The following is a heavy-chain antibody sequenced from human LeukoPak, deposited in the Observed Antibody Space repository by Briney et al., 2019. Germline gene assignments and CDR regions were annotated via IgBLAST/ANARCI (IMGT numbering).Heavy chain of an antibody. Sequence: GGSLRLSCAASGFTFSSYAMSWVRQAPGKGLEWVSAISGSGGSTYYADSVKGRFTISRDNSKNTLYLQMNSLRAEDTAVYYCAKHTGYSSGWCEFDYWGQGTLVTVSS. V-gene: IGHV3-23*01. J-gene: IGHJ4*02. CDR3: AKHTGYSSGWCEFDY. CDR1: GFTFSSYA. CDR2: ISGSGGST. D-gene: IGHD6-19*01.